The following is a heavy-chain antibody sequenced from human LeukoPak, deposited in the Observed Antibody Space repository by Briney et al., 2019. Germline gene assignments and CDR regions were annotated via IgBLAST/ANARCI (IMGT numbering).Heavy chain of an antibody. J-gene: IGHJ4*02. Sequence: SETLSLTCTVSGGSISSYYWSWIRQPPGKGLEWIGYIYYSGSTNYNPSLKSRVTISVDTSKNQFSLKLSSVTAADTAVYYCARVTGGFGLDYWGQGTLVIVSS. V-gene: IGHV4-59*01. CDR3: ARVTGGFGLDY. CDR2: IYYSGST. D-gene: IGHD3-16*01. CDR1: GGSISSYY.